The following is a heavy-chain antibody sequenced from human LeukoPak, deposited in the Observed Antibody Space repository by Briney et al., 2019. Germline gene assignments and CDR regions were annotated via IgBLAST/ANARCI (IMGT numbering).Heavy chain of an antibody. CDR2: IKPGGVST. V-gene: IGHV1-46*01. D-gene: IGHD2-15*01. CDR3: VRGESNIVVVVAATLFDY. J-gene: IGHJ4*02. CDR1: GYTFTSYY. Sequence: ASVKVSCKASGYTFTSYYMHWVRQAPAPGLEWMGIIKPGGVSTSYGQKFQRRVNMTRDTSTSTVYMELSSLRSEDTAVYYCVRGESNIVVVVAATLFDYWGQGTLVTVSS.